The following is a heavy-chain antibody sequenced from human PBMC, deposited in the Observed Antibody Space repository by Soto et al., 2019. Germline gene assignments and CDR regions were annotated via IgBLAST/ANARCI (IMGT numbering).Heavy chain of an antibody. CDR2: TYYRSRFFS. CDR1: GDSVSSYSAA. CDR3: VRDRYSSSGWFDP. V-gene: IGHV6-1*01. J-gene: IGHJ5*02. Sequence: HSQTLSLTCAIPGDSVSSYSAAWNWIRQSPSGGLEWLGRTYYRSRFFSDYAESVKSRIIINPDTSKNQFSLQLKSVTPEDTAVYYCVRDRYSSSGWFDPWGQGTPVTVS. D-gene: IGHD3-10*01.